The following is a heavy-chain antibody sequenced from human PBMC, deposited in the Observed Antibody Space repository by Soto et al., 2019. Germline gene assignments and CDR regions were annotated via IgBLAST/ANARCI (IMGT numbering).Heavy chain of an antibody. J-gene: IGHJ5*02. V-gene: IGHV3-7*03. Sequence: EVQLVESGGALVQPGGSLRLSCAASGFTFSNYWMSWVRQAPGKGLEWVANIKQDGSEKYYVDSVKGRFTISRDNGKNSLYVQMNSLRADDTAVYYCARVAQDGENYRARWRWFDPWGQVKLVAVSS. D-gene: IGHD3-16*02. CDR2: IKQDGSEK. CDR1: GFTFSNYW. CDR3: ARVAQDGENYRARWRWFDP.